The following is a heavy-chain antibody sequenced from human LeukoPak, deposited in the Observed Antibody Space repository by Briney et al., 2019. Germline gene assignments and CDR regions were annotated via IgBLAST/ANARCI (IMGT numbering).Heavy chain of an antibody. CDR3: ARLGIAATGTAV. D-gene: IGHD6-13*01. V-gene: IGHV4-39*01. CDR1: GGSISSNYH. Sequence: SETLSLTCTVSGGSISSNYHWGWIRQPPGKGLEWIASIYYSGNTYYNPSLKGRVTISVDTSSNQFSLKLSSVTAADTAVYYCARLGIAATGTAVWGQGTMVSVSS. J-gene: IGHJ3*01. CDR2: IYYSGNT.